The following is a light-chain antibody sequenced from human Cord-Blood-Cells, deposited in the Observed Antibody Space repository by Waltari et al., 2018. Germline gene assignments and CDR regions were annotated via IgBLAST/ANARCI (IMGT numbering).Light chain of an antibody. CDR3: QQRSNWPPLT. CDR2: DAS. J-gene: IGKJ4*01. Sequence: DIVLTQSPATLSLSPGDRATLSCRASQSVSSYLAWYQQKPSQAPRLLTYDASNRATGTPARFSGSGSGTDFTLTISSLEPEDFAVYYGQQRSNWPPLTFGGGTKVAI. V-gene: IGKV3-11*01. CDR1: QSVSSY.